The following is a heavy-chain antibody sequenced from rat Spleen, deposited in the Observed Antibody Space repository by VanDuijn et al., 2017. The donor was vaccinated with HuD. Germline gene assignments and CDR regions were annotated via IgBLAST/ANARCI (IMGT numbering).Heavy chain of an antibody. CDR2: ISTGGGST. Sequence: EVQMVESGGGLVQPGRSLKLSCAASGFTFSDYAMAWVRQAPTKGLEWVAYISTGGGSTYYRDSVKGRFTISRDNAKSTLYLQMDSLRSEDTASYYCTTFLGYTYGYWGQGVMVTVSS. D-gene: IGHD1-4*01. V-gene: IGHV5-27*01. J-gene: IGHJ2*01. CDR3: TTFLGYTYGY. CDR1: GFTFSDYA.